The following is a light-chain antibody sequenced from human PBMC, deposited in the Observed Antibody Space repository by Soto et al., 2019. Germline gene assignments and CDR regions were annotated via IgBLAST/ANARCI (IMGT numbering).Light chain of an antibody. CDR1: SSDVGGYNY. CDR2: EVS. CDR3: SSYTSRSTLDYF. V-gene: IGLV2-14*01. J-gene: IGLJ1*01. Sequence: QSALTQPASVSGSPGQSITISCTGTSSDVGGYNYVSWYQQHPGKAPKLMIYEVSNRPSGVSNRFSGSKSGNRASLTISGLQAEDEADYYCSSYTSRSTLDYFFGSGTKVTVL.